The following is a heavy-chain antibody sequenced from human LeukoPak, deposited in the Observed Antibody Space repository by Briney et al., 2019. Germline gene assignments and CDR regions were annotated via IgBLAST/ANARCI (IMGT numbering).Heavy chain of an antibody. CDR1: GFTFGNHY. CDR3: ANNRIVGITPLDY. CDR2: IHSGGGDI. V-gene: IGHV3-23*03. Sequence: GGSLRLSCEGSGFTFGNHYMSWIRQASGKGLEWVSYIHSGGGDIYYADSVKGRFTISRDNSKNTLYLQMNSLRAEDTAVYYCANNRIVGITPLDYWGQGTLVTVSS. J-gene: IGHJ4*02. D-gene: IGHD1-26*01.